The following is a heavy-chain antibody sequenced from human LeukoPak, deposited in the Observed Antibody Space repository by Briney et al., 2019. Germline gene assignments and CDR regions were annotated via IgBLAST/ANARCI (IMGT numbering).Heavy chain of an antibody. J-gene: IGHJ4*02. V-gene: IGHV1-2*02. CDR3: AREGNGLLSKDFDY. D-gene: IGHD2/OR15-2a*01. Sequence: ASVKVSCKTSGFTFTDYYIHWVRQAPGQGLEWMGYIGPHSSATSSPQEFQGRVTMTRDTSMSTAYMELTRLTSDDTAVYYCAREGNGLLSKDFDYWGQGTLVTVSS. CDR1: GFTFTDYY. CDR2: IGPHSSAT.